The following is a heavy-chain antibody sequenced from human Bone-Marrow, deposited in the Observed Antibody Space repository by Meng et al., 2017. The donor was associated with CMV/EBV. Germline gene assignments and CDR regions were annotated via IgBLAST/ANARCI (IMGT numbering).Heavy chain of an antibody. CDR2: IRSKAYGGTT. D-gene: IGHD3-3*01. J-gene: IGHJ6*02. V-gene: IGHV3-49*04. CDR3: TRYGGFLEWLLGYYYYGMDV. CDR1: GFTFSNAW. Sequence: SLKISCAASGFTFSNAWMSWVRQAPGKGLEWVGFIRSKAYGGTTEYAASVKGRFTISRDDSKSIAYLQMNSLKTEDTAVYYCTRYGGFLEWLLGYYYYGMDVWGQGTTVTVSS.